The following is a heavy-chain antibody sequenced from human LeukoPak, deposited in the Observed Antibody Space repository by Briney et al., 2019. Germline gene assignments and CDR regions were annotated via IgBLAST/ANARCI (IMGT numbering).Heavy chain of an antibody. V-gene: IGHV3-23*01. Sequence: PGGSLRLSCAASGFTFSSYAMSWVRQAPGKGLEWGSAISGSGGSTYYADSVKGRFTISRDNSKNTLYLQMNSLRAEDTAVYYCAEDYFSRRYYDSSVGAFDIWGQGTMVTVSS. J-gene: IGHJ3*02. CDR3: AEDYFSRRYYDSSVGAFDI. CDR2: ISGSGGST. D-gene: IGHD3-22*01. CDR1: GFTFSSYA.